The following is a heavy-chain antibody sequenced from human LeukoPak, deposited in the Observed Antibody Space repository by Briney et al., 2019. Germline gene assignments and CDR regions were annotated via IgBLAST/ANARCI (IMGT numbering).Heavy chain of an antibody. D-gene: IGHD3-9*01. Sequence: SGGSLGLSCAASGFTFSSYAMSWVRQAPGKGLAWVSAISGSGGSTYYADSVKGRFTISRDNSKNTLYLQMNSLRAEDTAVYYCAKVDDYDILTGFDYWGQGTLVTVSS. CDR3: AKVDDYDILTGFDY. CDR2: ISGSGGST. V-gene: IGHV3-23*01. CDR1: GFTFSSYA. J-gene: IGHJ4*02.